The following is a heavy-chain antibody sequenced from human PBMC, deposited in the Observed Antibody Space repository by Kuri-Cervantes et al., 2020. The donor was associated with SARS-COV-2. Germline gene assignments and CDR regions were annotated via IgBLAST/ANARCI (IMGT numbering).Heavy chain of an antibody. CDR2: IYYTGGT. CDR3: ARASDSSGYLYYFDY. V-gene: IGHV4-59*01. Sequence: SETLSLTCTVSGGYISTYYWNWIRQPPGKGLEWIGNIYYTGGTNYNPSLKSRVTISVDTSKNQFSLKLRSVTAADTAVYYCARASDSSGYLYYFDYWGQGNLVTVSS. D-gene: IGHD3-22*01. CDR1: GGYISTYY. J-gene: IGHJ4*02.